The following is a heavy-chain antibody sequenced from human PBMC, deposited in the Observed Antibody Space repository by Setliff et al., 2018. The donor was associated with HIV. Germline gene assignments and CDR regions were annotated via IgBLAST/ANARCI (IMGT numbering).Heavy chain of an antibody. CDR3: ASKEGSGNYPDSDAFDI. D-gene: IGHD3-10*01. Sequence: GASVKVSCKASGNTFSSHYMHWVRQAPGKGLEWMGLINPSGDITSYAEKFQGRVTMTRDTSTSTVYMELRSLRSEDTAIYYCASKEGSGNYPDSDAFDIWGQGTLVTVSS. CDR2: INPSGDIT. V-gene: IGHV1-46*01. J-gene: IGHJ3*02. CDR1: GNTFSSHY.